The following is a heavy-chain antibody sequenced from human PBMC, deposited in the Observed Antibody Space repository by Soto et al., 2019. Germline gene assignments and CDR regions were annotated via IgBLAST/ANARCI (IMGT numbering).Heavy chain of an antibody. CDR1: GFTFSSYG. J-gene: IGHJ4*02. Sequence: GGSLRLSCAASGFTFSSYGMHWVRQAPGKGLEWVAAISGSGGSTYYADSVKGRFTISRDNSKNTLYLQMNSLRAEDTAVYYCAKDPTTFDWLFKYFDYWGQGTLVTVSS. D-gene: IGHD3-9*01. CDR2: ISGSGGST. CDR3: AKDPTTFDWLFKYFDY. V-gene: IGHV3-23*01.